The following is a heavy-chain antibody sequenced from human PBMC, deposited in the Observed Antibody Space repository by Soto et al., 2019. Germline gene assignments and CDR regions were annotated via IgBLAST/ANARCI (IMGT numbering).Heavy chain of an antibody. Sequence: GGSLGLSCAASGFIFSSYAMSWVRQAPGKGLEWVSAISGSGGSTYYADSVKGRFTISRDNSKNTMYLQMNSLRVEDTAVYYCAKDQTIPNYNWKPYDAFDIWGQGTMVTVSS. CDR1: GFIFSSYA. D-gene: IGHD1-20*01. CDR3: AKDQTIPNYNWKPYDAFDI. CDR2: ISGSGGST. V-gene: IGHV3-23*01. J-gene: IGHJ3*02.